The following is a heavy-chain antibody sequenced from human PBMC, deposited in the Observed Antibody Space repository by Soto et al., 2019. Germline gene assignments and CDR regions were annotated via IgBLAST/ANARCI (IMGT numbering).Heavy chain of an antibody. CDR2: MNAKSGDT. CDR1: GYTFSDFE. D-gene: IGHD3-16*01. CDR3: ARGNPFNYAGFDV. Sequence: GASVKVSCKASGYTFSDFEINWLRQASGQGPEWMGWMNAKSGDTFFAQRFQGKFNMTWDTSLSTAYMEVGSLTSDDTAMYYCARGNPFNYAGFDVWGQGTTVTVSS. V-gene: IGHV1-8*01. J-gene: IGHJ6*02.